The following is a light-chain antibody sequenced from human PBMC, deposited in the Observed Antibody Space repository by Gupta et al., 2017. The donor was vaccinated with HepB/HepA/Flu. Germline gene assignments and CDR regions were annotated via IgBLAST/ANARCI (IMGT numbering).Light chain of an antibody. J-gene: IGKJ4*01. CDR1: QGIDSR. Sequence: DIQMTKSPSSVSASVGDRVTISCRASQGIDSRLAWYQHKPGMAPKLLIYPASSLQIGVPSRFSGSGSGTHFTLTISTLQPEDFANYFCQQTYSVPLTFGGGTRVEFK. CDR3: QQTYSVPLT. CDR2: PAS. V-gene: IGKV1-12*01.